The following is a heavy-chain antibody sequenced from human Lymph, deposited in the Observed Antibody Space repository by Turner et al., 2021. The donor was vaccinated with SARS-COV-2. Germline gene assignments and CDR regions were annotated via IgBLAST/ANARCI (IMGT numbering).Heavy chain of an antibody. J-gene: IGHJ6*02. D-gene: IGHD5-18*01. Sequence: QVQLVQYGAEVKKPGASVKVSCKASGYTFTSYYMHWVRQAPGQGLEWMGIINPSGGSTTYAQKFQGRVTMTRDTSTSTVYMELSSLRSEDTAVYYCARDPPIQIWVDYFYYGMDVWGQGTTVTVSS. CDR1: GYTFTSYY. V-gene: IGHV1-46*01. CDR2: INPSGGST. CDR3: ARDPPIQIWVDYFYYGMDV.